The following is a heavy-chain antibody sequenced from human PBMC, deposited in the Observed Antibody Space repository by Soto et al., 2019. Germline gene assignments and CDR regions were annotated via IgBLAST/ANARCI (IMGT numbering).Heavy chain of an antibody. CDR2: TFTGGST. CDR1: GFSVTTNY. J-gene: IGHJ6*02. Sequence: EVQLVETGGGLIQPGGSLRLSCLASGFSVTTNYFIWVRQPPGKGLEWVSTTFTGGSTHYADSVKGRFSISRDNSKNTEKLQKFTLLVDGTAAYYSVKKPPGTNLSWAFGMEVWGQGTTVSVSS. D-gene: IGHD1-1*01. CDR3: VKKPPGTNLSWAFGMEV. V-gene: IGHV3-53*02.